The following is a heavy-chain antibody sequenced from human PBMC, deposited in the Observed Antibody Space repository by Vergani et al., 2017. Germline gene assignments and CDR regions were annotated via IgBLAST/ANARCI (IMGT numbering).Heavy chain of an antibody. CDR1: GYTLTELS. CDR2: FDPEDGET. V-gene: IGHV1-24*01. CDR3: ATQRAEWEPGANWFDP. D-gene: IGHD1-26*01. Sequence: QVQLVQSGAEVKKPGASVKVSCKVSGYTLTELSMHWVRQDPGKGLEWMGGFDPEDGETIYAQKFQGRVTMTEDTSTDTAYMELSSLRSEDTAVYYCATQRAEWEPGANWFDPWGQGTLVTVSS. J-gene: IGHJ5*02.